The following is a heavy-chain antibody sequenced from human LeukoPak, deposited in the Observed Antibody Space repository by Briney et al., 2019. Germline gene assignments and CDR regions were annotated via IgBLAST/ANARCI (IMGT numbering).Heavy chain of an antibody. CDR2: INHSGST. CDR1: GGSFSDYY. V-gene: IGHV4-34*01. CDR3: ARGGVGSSWYDRGFDY. D-gene: IGHD6-13*01. Sequence: SETLSLTCGVYGGSFSDYYWSWIRQPPGKGLEWIGEINHSGSTNYNPSLKSRVTISVDTSKNQFSLKLSSVTAADTAVYYCARGGVGSSWYDRGFDYWGQGTLVTVSS. J-gene: IGHJ4*02.